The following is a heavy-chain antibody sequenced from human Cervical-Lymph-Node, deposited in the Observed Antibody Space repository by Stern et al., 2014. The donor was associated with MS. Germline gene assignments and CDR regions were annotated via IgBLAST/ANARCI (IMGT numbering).Heavy chain of an antibody. CDR1: GFTFSDHY. CDR3: ASGYCSGGSCYSFWGDY. J-gene: IGHJ4*02. Sequence: EVPLVESGGGLVQPGGSLRLSCAASGFTFSDHYMDWVRQAPGKGLEWGGRIRNKANSYSTDYAASVKGRFTISRDDSKNSLYLQMNSLKTEDTAIYYCASGYCSGGSCYSFWGDYCGQGTLVTVSS. CDR2: IRNKANSYST. D-gene: IGHD2-15*01. V-gene: IGHV3-72*01.